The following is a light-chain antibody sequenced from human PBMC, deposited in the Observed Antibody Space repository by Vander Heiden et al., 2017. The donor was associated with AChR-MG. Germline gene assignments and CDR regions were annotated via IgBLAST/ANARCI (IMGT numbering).Light chain of an antibody. CDR1: QSVLYSSNNKNY. CDR2: WAS. Sequence: DIVMTQSPDSLAVSLGERATINCKSSQSVLYSSNNKNYLAWYQQKPGQPPKLLIYWASTRESGVPDRFSGSGSGTDFTLTISSLQAEDVAVYYCQQDDGTRYTFGQGTKLEIK. V-gene: IGKV4-1*01. J-gene: IGKJ2*01. CDR3: QQDDGTRYT.